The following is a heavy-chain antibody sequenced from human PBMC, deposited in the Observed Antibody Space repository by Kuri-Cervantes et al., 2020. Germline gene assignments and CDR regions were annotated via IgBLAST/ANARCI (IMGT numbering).Heavy chain of an antibody. CDR3: AGLGCSVNCHEFGYMDV. Sequence: VESLKISCKGSGYSFTSYWIGWVRQMPGKGLEWVGIIYSGDSDTRYSPSFPAQVTISADKSINTAYLQWSSLKASDTAMSYCAGLGCSVNCHEFGYMDVWGKGTTVTVSS. CDR1: GYSFTSYW. V-gene: IGHV5-51*01. D-gene: IGHD2-15*01. J-gene: IGHJ6*03. CDR2: IYSGDSDT.